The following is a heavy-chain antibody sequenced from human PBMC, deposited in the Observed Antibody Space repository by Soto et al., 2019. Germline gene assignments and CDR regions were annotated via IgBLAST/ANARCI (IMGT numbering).Heavy chain of an antibody. D-gene: IGHD4-17*01. CDR1: GFTCSSYG. CDR3: ARVPDYGDYMDY. V-gene: IGHV3-33*01. J-gene: IGHJ4*02. Sequence: TGGSLRLSCAASGFTCSSYGMHWVRQAPGKGLEWVAVIWYDGSNKYYADSVKGRFTISRDNSKNTLYLQMNSLRAEDTAVYYCARVPDYGDYMDYWGQGTLVTVS. CDR2: IWYDGSNK.